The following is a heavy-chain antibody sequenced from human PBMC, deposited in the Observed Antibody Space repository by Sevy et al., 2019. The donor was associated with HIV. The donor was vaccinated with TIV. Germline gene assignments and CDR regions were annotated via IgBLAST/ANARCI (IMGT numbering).Heavy chain of an antibody. Sequence: GGSLRLSCAASGFTFSSYGMHWVRQAPGKGLEWVAVIWYDGSNKYYADSVKGRFTISRDNSKNTLYLQMNSLRAEDTDVYYCARDRGCSYSSGWYRKVYYYCHGMDLWGQGTTVTVSS. V-gene: IGHV3-33*01. D-gene: IGHD6-19*01. CDR2: IWYDGSNK. CDR1: GFTFSSYG. J-gene: IGHJ6*02. CDR3: ARDRGCSYSSGWYRKVYYYCHGMDL.